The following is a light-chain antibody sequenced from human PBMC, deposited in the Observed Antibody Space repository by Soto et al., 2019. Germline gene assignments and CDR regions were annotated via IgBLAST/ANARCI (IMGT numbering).Light chain of an antibody. CDR1: QSISSY. J-gene: IGKJ3*01. CDR2: DAS. CDR3: QLRV. V-gene: IGKV3-11*01. Sequence: EIVVTQSPATLSLSPGERATLSCRASQSISSYLAWYQQKPGQAPRLLIYDASNRATGIPARFSGSGSGTDFTLTISSLEPEDFAVYYCQLRVFGPGTKVDIK.